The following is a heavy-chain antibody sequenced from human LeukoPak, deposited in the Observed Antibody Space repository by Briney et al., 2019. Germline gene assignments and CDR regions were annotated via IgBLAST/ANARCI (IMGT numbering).Heavy chain of an antibody. Sequence: SETLSLTCTVSGGSISSYYWSWIRQPPGKGLEWIGYIYYSGSTNYNPSLKSRVTISVDTSKNQFSLKLSSVTAADTAVYYCARVAYDSSGYYYPGPSDYWGQGTLVTVSS. CDR3: ARVAYDSSGYYYPGPSDY. V-gene: IGHV4-59*01. J-gene: IGHJ4*02. CDR2: IYYSGST. D-gene: IGHD3-22*01. CDR1: GGSISSYY.